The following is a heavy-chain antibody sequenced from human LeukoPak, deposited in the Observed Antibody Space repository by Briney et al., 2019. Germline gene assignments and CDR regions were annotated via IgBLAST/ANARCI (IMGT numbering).Heavy chain of an antibody. V-gene: IGHV3-23*01. CDR2: ISGSGGST. CDR1: GFTFSSYS. CDR3: AKGTRDGYNVPFDY. D-gene: IGHD5-24*01. Sequence: GGSLRLSCAASGFTFSSYSMNWVRQAPGKGLEWVSAISGSGGSTYYADSVKGRFTISRDNSKNTLYLQMNSLRAEDTAVYYCAKGTRDGYNVPFDYWGQGTLVTVSS. J-gene: IGHJ4*02.